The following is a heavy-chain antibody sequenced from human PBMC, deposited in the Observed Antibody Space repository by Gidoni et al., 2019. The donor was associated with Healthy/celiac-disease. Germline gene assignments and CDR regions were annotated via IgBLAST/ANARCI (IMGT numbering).Heavy chain of an antibody. CDR1: GFTFDESA. CDR3: AKDVSYCRSVNCETHAFDV. V-gene: IGHV3-9*01. Sequence: EVQLVESGGGLVQPCRSLRLSCSPSGFTFDESAMHWVRQAPGKGLEWVSRISWNSGSLAYADSVKGRFTISRDNAKNSLYLQMNSLRPEDTAFYYCAKDVSYCRSVNCETHAFDVWGQGTVVTVSS. J-gene: IGHJ3*01. CDR2: ISWNSGSL. D-gene: IGHD2-2*01.